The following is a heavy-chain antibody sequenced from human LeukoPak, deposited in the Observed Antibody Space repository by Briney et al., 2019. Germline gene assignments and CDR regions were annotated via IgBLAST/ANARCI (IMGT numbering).Heavy chain of an antibody. V-gene: IGHV3-23*01. CDR1: GFTFSSYA. CDR2: ISGSGGST. Sequence: GGSLRPSCAASGFTFSSYAMSWVRQAPGKGLEWVSAISGSGGSTYYADSVKGRFTISRDNSKNTLYLQMNSLRAEDTAVYYCAKPRDDSSGYYYYFDYWGQGTLVTVSS. CDR3: AKPRDDSSGYYYYFDY. J-gene: IGHJ4*02. D-gene: IGHD3-22*01.